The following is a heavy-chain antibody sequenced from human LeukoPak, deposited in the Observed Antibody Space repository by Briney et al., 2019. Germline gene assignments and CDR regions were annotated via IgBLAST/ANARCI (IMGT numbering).Heavy chain of an antibody. V-gene: IGHV4-59*12. CDR2: IYYSGST. CDR1: GGSISSYY. Sequence: SETLSLTCTVSGGSISSYYWSWIRQPPGKGLEWIGYIYYSGSTNYNPSLKSRVTISVDTSKNQFSLKLSSVTAADTAVYYCAREGFSGWYWMDYWGQGTLVTVSS. J-gene: IGHJ4*02. D-gene: IGHD6-19*01. CDR3: AREGFSGWYWMDY.